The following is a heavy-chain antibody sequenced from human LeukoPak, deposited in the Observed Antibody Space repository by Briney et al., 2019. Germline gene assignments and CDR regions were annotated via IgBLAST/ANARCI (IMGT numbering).Heavy chain of an antibody. CDR3: ARGGLRTYYDFWSGYFHLDS. V-gene: IGHV4-34*01. CDR2: INHSGST. J-gene: IGHJ4*02. D-gene: IGHD3-3*01. Sequence: PSETLSLTCAVYGGSFSGYYWSWLRQPPGKGLEWIGEINHSGSTNYNPSLKSRVTISVDTSKNQFSLKLSSVTAADTAVYYRARGGLRTYYDFWSGYFHLDSWGQGTLVTVSS. CDR1: GGSFSGYY.